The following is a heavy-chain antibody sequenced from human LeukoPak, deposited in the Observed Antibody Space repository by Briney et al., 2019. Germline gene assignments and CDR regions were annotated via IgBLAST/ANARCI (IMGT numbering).Heavy chain of an antibody. CDR1: GGTFSSYA. J-gene: IGHJ5*02. CDR2: ITPTFGTS. V-gene: IGHV1-69*13. CDR3: ARGARYSYGYGNWFDP. Sequence: GASVKVSCKASGGTFSSYAISWVRQAPGQGLEWMGGITPTFGTSNYAQKFQGRVTITADESTSTASMELSSLRSEDTAVYYCARGARYSYGYGNWFDPWGQGTLVTVSS. D-gene: IGHD5-18*01.